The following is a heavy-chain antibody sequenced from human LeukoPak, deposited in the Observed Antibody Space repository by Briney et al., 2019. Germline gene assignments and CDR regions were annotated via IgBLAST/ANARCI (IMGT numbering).Heavy chain of an antibody. J-gene: IGHJ4*02. D-gene: IGHD3-3*02. V-gene: IGHV3-7*01. Sequence: GRSLRLSCAVSGFTFSTYWMTWVRQAPGKGLEWGAKLKLDISDKYYADSLTGRVTISRDNAKTSLYLQMNSLRAEDTAVYYCARDQLARYPATFDSWGQGTLVTVSS. CDR2: LKLDISDK. CDR1: GFTFSTYW. CDR3: ARDQLARYPATFDS.